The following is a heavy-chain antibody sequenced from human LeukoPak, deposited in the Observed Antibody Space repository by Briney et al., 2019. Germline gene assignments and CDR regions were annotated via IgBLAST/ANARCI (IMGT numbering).Heavy chain of an antibody. CDR1: GGSISSSSYY. D-gene: IGHD3-10*01. Sequence: SETLSLTCTVSGGSISSSSYYWGWIRQPPGKGLEWIGNMYYSGSTYYNPSLKSRVTIFVDTSKNQFSLKLSSVTAADTAVYYCARHQVRAITMVFAGARHQDYYYGMDVWGQGTTVTVSS. CDR3: ARHQVRAITMVFAGARHQDYYYGMDV. V-gene: IGHV4-39*01. CDR2: MYYSGST. J-gene: IGHJ6*02.